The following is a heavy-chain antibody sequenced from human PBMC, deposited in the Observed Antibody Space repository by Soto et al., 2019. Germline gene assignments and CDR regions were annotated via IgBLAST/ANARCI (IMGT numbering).Heavy chain of an antibody. Sequence: TSETLSLTCAVYGGSFSGYYWSWIRQPPGKGLEWIGEINHSGSTNYNPSLKSRVTISVDTSKNQFSLKLSSVTAADTAVYYCARGTQQHEVDTAHVHFDYWGQGTLVTVSS. J-gene: IGHJ4*02. CDR3: ARGTQQHEVDTAHVHFDY. CDR2: INHSGST. V-gene: IGHV4-34*01. D-gene: IGHD5-18*01. CDR1: GGSFSGYY.